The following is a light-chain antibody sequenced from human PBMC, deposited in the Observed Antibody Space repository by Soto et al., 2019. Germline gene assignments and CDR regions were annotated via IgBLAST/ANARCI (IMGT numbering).Light chain of an antibody. Sequence: QSVLTQPPSVSGAPGQRVTISCTGSSSNIGAGYDVHWYQQLPETAPKLLIYGNTNRPSGVPDRFSGSKSVTSASLAITGFQADDEADYYCPSYDTSLSGWVFGGGTKLTVL. CDR2: GNT. CDR3: PSYDTSLSGWV. CDR1: SSNIGAGYD. V-gene: IGLV1-40*01. J-gene: IGLJ3*02.